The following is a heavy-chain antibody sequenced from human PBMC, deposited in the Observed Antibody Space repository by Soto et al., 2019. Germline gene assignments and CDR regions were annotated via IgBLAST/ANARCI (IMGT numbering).Heavy chain of an antibody. D-gene: IGHD2-2*01. CDR3: AKRPASIITFDY. Sequence: GGSLRLSCAASGFTFSNYAMSWVRQAPGKGLEWVSTISGNGGSTYYADSVKGRFTISRDNSKNMLFLQINSLRDDDSTVYYCAKRPASIITFDYWGQGTPVTVSS. J-gene: IGHJ4*02. CDR2: ISGNGGST. CDR1: GFTFSNYA. V-gene: IGHV3-23*01.